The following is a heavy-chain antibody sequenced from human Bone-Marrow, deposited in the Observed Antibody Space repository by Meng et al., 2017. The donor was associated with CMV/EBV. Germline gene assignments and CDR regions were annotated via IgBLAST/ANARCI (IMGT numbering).Heavy chain of an antibody. CDR3: TLGYCSSTSCYVTDYYYYVMDV. J-gene: IGHJ6*02. CDR1: GFTFSSYW. CDR2: INSDGSST. Sequence: GESLKISCAASGFTFSSYWMHWVRQAPGKGLVWVSRINSDGSSTSYADSVKGRFTISRDNAKNTLYLQMNSLRAEDTAVYYCTLGYCSSTSCYVTDYYYYVMDVWGQGTTVTVSS. V-gene: IGHV3-74*01. D-gene: IGHD2-2*01.